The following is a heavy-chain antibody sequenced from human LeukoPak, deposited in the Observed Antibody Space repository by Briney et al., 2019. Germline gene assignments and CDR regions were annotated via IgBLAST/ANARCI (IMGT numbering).Heavy chain of an antibody. CDR1: GYIFTSYG. Sequence: GASVKVSCKASGYIFTSYGISWVRQAPGQGLEWMGGIIPIFGTANYAQKFQGRVTITADKSTSTAYMELSSLRSEDTAVYYCARVNGSGRKYIRDAFDIWGQGTMVTVSS. CDR3: ARVNGSGRKYIRDAFDI. V-gene: IGHV1-69*06. D-gene: IGHD3-10*01. CDR2: IIPIFGTA. J-gene: IGHJ3*02.